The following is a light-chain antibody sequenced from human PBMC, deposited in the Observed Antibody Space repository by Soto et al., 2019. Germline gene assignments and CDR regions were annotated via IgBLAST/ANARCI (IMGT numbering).Light chain of an antibody. CDR3: AACDAGLNSPYV. CDR2: NND. J-gene: IGLJ1*01. V-gene: IGLV1-44*01. CDR1: SSDIGSNT. Sequence: QSVLTQPPSASGTPGQRVNISCSGSSSDIGSNTVNWYQQLPGTAPKLVIYNNDQRPSGIPDRFSGSKSGTSASLAISGLQSDDEADYYCAACDAGLNSPYVFGTGTKLTVL.